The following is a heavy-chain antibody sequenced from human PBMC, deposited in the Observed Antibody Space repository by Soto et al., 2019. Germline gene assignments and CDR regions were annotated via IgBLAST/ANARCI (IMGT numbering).Heavy chain of an antibody. Sequence: QVQLVQSGAEVKKPGSSVKVSCKASGGTFSSYTISWVRQAPGRGLEWMGRIIPILGIANYAQKFQGRVTINADKSTSTADMELSSLRSEDTAVYYCARDPSAYDLPAYWGQGTLVTVSS. V-gene: IGHV1-69*08. J-gene: IGHJ4*02. D-gene: IGHD5-12*01. CDR3: ARDPSAYDLPAY. CDR1: GGTFSSYT. CDR2: IIPILGIA.